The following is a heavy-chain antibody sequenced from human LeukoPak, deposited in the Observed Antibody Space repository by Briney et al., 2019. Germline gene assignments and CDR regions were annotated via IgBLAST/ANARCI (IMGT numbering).Heavy chain of an antibody. Sequence: GASVKVSCKASGYTFTSYDINWVRQATGQGLEWMGWMNPNSGNTGYAQKFQGRVTMTRNTSISTAYMELSSLRSEDTAVYYCARGTTLGQWLVTYYYYYMDVWGKGTTVIVSS. D-gene: IGHD6-19*01. CDR3: ARGTTLGQWLVTYYYYYMDV. CDR2: MNPNSGNT. CDR1: GYTFTSYD. V-gene: IGHV1-8*01. J-gene: IGHJ6*03.